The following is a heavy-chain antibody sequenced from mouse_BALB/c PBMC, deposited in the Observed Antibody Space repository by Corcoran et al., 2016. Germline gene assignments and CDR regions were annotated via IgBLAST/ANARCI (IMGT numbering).Heavy chain of an antibody. D-gene: IGHD2-4*01. CDR2: INTYTGEP. J-gene: IGHJ2*01. CDR3: ARFYYDYRDFDD. CDR1: GYTFTNYG. V-gene: IGHV9-3-1*01. Sequence: QIQLVQSGPELKKPGETVKISCKASGYTFTNYGMNWVKQAPGKGLKWMGWINTYTGEPTYADDFKGRFAFSLETSASTAYLQINNLKNEDTATYFCARFYYDYRDFDDWGQGTTLTVSS.